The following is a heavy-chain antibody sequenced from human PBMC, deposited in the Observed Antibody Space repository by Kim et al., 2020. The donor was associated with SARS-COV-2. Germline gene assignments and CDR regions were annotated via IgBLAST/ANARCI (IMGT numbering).Heavy chain of an antibody. V-gene: IGHV3-33*05. J-gene: IGHJ6*02. Sequence: GGSLRLSCVASGFTFTDDGMHWVRQAPGKGLKWVALISNDGNNKYYADSVKGRFTISRDDSKNTVHLQMSSLRPEDTAVYHCARDGSGSYSGPGMDVWGQGTTVIVSS. CDR3: ARDGSGSYSGPGMDV. CDR2: ISNDGNNK. D-gene: IGHD3-10*01. CDR1: GFTFTDDG.